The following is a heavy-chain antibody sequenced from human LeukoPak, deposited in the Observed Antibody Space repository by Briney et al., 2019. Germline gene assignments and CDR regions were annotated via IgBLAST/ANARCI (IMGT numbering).Heavy chain of an antibody. V-gene: IGHV1-2*02. D-gene: IGHD1-14*01. CDR3: ARTKNLYPGWFDP. CDR1: GYSFTGYY. Sequence: GASVKVSCKASGYSFTGYYIHWVRQAPGQGLEWMGWINPNTGGTNFAQKFQGRVTMTRDTSITTTHMELSSLRSDDTAVYYCARTKNLYPGWFDPWGQGTLVTVSS. J-gene: IGHJ5*02. CDR2: INPNTGGT.